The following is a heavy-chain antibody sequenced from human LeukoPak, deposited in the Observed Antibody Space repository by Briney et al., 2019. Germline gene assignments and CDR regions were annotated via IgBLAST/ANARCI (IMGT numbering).Heavy chain of an antibody. J-gene: IGHJ4*02. V-gene: IGHV3-33*03. D-gene: IGHD6-19*01. Sequence: PGGSLRLSCAASGFTFSSYGMHWVRQAPGKGLEWVAVIRYDGSNKYYADSVKGRFTISRANTKNTLYLQMNSLRAEDTAVYYFASGYSSAPYDYWGEGTLVTVSS. CDR2: IRYDGSNK. CDR1: GFTFSSYG. CDR3: ASGYSSAPYDY.